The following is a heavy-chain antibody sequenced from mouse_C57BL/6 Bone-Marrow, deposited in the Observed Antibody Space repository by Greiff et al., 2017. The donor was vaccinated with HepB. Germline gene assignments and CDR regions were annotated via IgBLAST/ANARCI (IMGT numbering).Heavy chain of an antibody. D-gene: IGHD4-1*01. V-gene: IGHV3-6*01. CDR3: ARDRANWAYWYFDV. J-gene: IGHJ1*03. CDR2: ISYDGSN. Sequence: EVQLQQSGPGLVKPSQSLSLTCSVTGYSITSGYYWNWIRQFPGNKLEWMGYISYDGSNNYNPSLKNRISITRDTSKNQFFLKLNSVTTEDTATYYCARDRANWAYWYFDVWGTGTTVTVSS. CDR1: GYSITSGYY.